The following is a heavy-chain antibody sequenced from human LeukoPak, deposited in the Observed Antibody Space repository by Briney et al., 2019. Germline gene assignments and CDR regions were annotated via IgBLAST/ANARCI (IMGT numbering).Heavy chain of an antibody. CDR3: ARDHYGDYVDY. Sequence: GGSLRLSCAASGFTVSSNYMSWVRQAPGKGLEWVSVIYSGGSTYYADSVKGRFTISRGNSKNTLYLQMNSLRAEDTAVYYCARDHYGDYVDYWGQGTLVTVSS. J-gene: IGHJ4*02. V-gene: IGHV3-53*01. D-gene: IGHD4-17*01. CDR1: GFTVSSNY. CDR2: IYSGGST.